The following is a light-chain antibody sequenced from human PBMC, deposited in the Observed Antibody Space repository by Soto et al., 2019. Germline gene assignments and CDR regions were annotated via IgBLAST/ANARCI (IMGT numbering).Light chain of an antibody. CDR3: LQMDTFPYT. CDR2: TAS. CDR1: QDIDRW. J-gene: IGKJ2*01. Sequence: DIQMTQSPSSVSASVGDRVTISCRASQDIDRWLAWFQHKPGKAPKLLISTASSLQSGVPSRFSGSGSGTDFTLTIASLQFEDFATYYCLQMDTFPYTFGLGAKLEIK. V-gene: IGKV1D-12*01.